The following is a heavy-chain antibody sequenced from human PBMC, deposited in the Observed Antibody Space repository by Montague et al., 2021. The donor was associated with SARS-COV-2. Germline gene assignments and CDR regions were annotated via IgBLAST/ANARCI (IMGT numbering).Heavy chain of an antibody. V-gene: IGHV4-31*03. CDR1: GDFVSSDGYY. J-gene: IGHJ6*02. D-gene: IGHD3-10*01. Sequence: TLSLTCTLSGDFVSSDGYYWSWIREHGGKGLEWLGDTYYTGXTXYXXXXKXRVTISVDTSKNQFSLKLSSVPAADTPVYYCAREVMGSVNYYQAIKYGLDVWGQGTTVTVSS. CDR2: TYYTGXT. CDR3: AREVMGSVNYYQAIKYGLDV.